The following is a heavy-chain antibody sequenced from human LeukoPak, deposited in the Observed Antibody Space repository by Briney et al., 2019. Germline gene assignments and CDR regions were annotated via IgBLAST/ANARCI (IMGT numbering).Heavy chain of an antibody. Sequence: PGGSLRLSCAASGFTFSDYNMNWVRQAPGKGLEWVSVIIISSIYIYFTDSVKGRFTISRDNAKNSLYLQMNSLRAEDTAVYYCARVSTAVSLAIDYWGQGTLVTVST. CDR3: ARVSTAVSLAIDY. CDR2: IIISSIYI. J-gene: IGHJ4*02. V-gene: IGHV3-21*06. D-gene: IGHD6-13*01. CDR1: GFTFSDYN.